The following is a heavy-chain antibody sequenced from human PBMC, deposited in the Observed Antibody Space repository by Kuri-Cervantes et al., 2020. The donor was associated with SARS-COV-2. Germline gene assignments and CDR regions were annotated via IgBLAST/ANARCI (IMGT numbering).Heavy chain of an antibody. CDR1: GLTFSSYA. Sequence: GESLKISCAASGLTFSSYAMTWVRQAPGKGLEWVSSLGVSGGNTYYADSVKGRFTISRDNSRNTLYLQMNSLSAEDTAVYYCAKDLAVAGSEDDSWGQGTLVTVSS. D-gene: IGHD6-19*01. CDR3: AKDLAVAGSEDDS. V-gene: IGHV3-23*01. J-gene: IGHJ4*02. CDR2: LGVSGGNT.